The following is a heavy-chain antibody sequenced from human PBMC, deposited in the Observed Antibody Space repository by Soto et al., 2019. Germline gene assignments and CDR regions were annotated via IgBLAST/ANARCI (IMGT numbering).Heavy chain of an antibody. V-gene: IGHV1-8*01. D-gene: IGHD6-19*01. CDR1: GYTFTSYD. CDR3: ARSVEWLASFHY. Sequence: QVQLVQSGAEVKKPGASVKVSCKASGYTFTSYDINWVRQATGQGLEWMGWMNPNSGNTGYAQKFQGRVTMTRNTSLSTAYMELSSLRPEDTAVYYCARSVEWLASFHYWGQGTLVTVSS. J-gene: IGHJ4*02. CDR2: MNPNSGNT.